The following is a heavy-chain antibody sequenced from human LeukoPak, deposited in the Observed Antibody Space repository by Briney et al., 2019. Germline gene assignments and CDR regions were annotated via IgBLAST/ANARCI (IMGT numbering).Heavy chain of an antibody. Sequence: PSETLSLTCAVSGVSISGSGHYWGWIRQPPGKGLEWIGNIYHSGSTYYNASLQSRVTISIDTSRNQFSLRLNSVTAADTAMYYCARVHGRYFDWTNFDYWGQGTLVTVSS. V-gene: IGHV4-39*01. D-gene: IGHD3-9*01. CDR2: IYHSGST. CDR3: ARVHGRYFDWTNFDY. J-gene: IGHJ4*02. CDR1: GVSISGSGHY.